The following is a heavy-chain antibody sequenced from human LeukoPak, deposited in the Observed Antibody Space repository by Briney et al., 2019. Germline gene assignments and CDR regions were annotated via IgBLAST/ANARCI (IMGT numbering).Heavy chain of an antibody. J-gene: IGHJ4*02. CDR1: GYSFTTSW. V-gene: IGHV5-51*01. CDR3: ARTPRGYFDY. CDR2: IYPSDSDT. Sequence: GESLKISCQGSGYSFTTSWIGWVRQMPGKDLEWMGIIYPSDSDTRYSPSFQGQITISADKSISTTYLQWSSLKASDTAMYYCARTPRGYFDYWGQGTLVTVSS. D-gene: IGHD2-8*01.